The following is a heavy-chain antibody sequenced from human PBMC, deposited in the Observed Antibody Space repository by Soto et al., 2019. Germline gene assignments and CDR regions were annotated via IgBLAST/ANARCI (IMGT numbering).Heavy chain of an antibody. J-gene: IGHJ6*02. CDR3: ARAPGGVDSSSWYGYYYYYYGMDV. Sequence: GGSLRLSCAASGFTSSSYGMHWVRQAPGKGLEWVAVIWYDGSNKYYADSVKGRFTISRDNSKNTLYLQMNSLRAEDTAVYYCARAPGGVDSSSWYGYYYYYYGMDVWGQGTTVTVSS. D-gene: IGHD6-13*01. CDR1: GFTSSSYG. CDR2: IWYDGSNK. V-gene: IGHV3-33*01.